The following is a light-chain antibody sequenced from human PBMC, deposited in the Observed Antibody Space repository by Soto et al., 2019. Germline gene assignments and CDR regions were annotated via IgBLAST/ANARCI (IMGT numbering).Light chain of an antibody. Sequence: QSALTQPPSASGSPGQSVTISCTGTSSDIGAYIYVSWYQQHPGKAPKLMISEVSRRPSGVPGRFSGSKSGNTASLTVSGLQADDEAHYYCSSYAGSNNFVFGTGTKLTVL. V-gene: IGLV2-8*01. CDR3: SSYAGSNNFV. CDR2: EVS. J-gene: IGLJ1*01. CDR1: SSDIGAYIY.